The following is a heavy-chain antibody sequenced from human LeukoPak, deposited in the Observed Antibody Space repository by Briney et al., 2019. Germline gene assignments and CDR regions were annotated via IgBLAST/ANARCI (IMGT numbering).Heavy chain of an antibody. CDR2: IYYSGST. J-gene: IGHJ5*02. V-gene: IGHV4-59*01. CDR3: ARGGSGSYYANWFDP. D-gene: IGHD3-10*01. CDR1: GGSISSYY. Sequence: SGTLSLTCTVSGGSISSYYWSWIRQPPGKGLEWIGYIYYSGSTNYNPSLKSRVTISVDTSKNQFSLKLSSVTAADTAVYYCARGGSGSYYANWFDPWGQGTLVTVSS.